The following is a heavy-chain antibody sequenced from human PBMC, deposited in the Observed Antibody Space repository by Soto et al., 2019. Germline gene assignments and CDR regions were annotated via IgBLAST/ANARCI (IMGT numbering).Heavy chain of an antibody. CDR1: GGTFSSYA. V-gene: IGHV1-69*01. D-gene: IGHD3-10*01. J-gene: IGHJ6*02. Sequence: QVQLVQSGAEVKKPGSSVKVSCKASGGTFSSYAISWVRQAPGQGLEWMGGIIPIFGTANYARKFQGRVTITGDESTSTAYMELSSLRSEDTAVYYCARGTDYYGSGSRYYYGMDVWGQGTTVTVSS. CDR2: IIPIFGTA. CDR3: ARGTDYYGSGSRYYYGMDV.